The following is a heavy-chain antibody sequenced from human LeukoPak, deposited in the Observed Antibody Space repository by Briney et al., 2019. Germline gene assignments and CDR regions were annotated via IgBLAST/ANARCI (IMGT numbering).Heavy chain of an antibody. CDR2: ISCSGNT. CDR1: GGSISTYY. J-gene: IGHJ4*02. CDR3: ARDWNRYAY. Sequence: PSETLSLTCTVSGGSISTYYWSWIRQPPGKGLEWIGSISCSGNTYYNPSLKSRVTISVDTSKNQFSLYLDSVTAADTAVYYCARDWNRYAYWGQGTLVTVSS. D-gene: IGHD1-1*01. V-gene: IGHV4-39*07.